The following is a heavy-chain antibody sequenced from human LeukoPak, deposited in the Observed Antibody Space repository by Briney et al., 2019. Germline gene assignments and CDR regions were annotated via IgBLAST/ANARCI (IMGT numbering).Heavy chain of an antibody. CDR1: GFTFSDYG. V-gene: IGHV3-30*02. J-gene: IGHJ4*02. CDR2: IRHDGNKK. CDR3: VKDNPLDY. Sequence: QPGGSLRLSCGASGFTFSDYGMLWVRQAPGKGLDWEAFIRHDGNKKLYADSVKGRFTISRDNSKNTLYLYVNSLRPDDSAVYYCVKDNPLDYWGQGTLVIVSS.